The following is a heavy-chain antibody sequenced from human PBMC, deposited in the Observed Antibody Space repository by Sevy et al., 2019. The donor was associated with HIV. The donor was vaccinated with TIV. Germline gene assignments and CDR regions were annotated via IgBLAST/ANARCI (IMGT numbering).Heavy chain of an antibody. CDR3: AITKDYYDNSGSPFDY. Sequence: ASVKVSGKVSGYTLTKLAMHWVRQAPGKGLEWMGTFDPEDGETIYAQKFQGRVTMTEETSIDTAYMELSSLRSEDTAVFYCAITKDYYDNSGSPFDYWGQGTLVTVSS. V-gene: IGHV1-24*01. J-gene: IGHJ4*02. CDR2: FDPEDGET. D-gene: IGHD3-22*01. CDR1: GYTLTKLA.